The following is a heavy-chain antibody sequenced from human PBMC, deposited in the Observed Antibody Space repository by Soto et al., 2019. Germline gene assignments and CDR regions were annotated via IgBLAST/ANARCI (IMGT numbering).Heavy chain of an antibody. CDR2: IFYGGST. CDR1: GFTVSTNY. CDR3: ATTGMGVTFYYYYYGMDV. J-gene: IGHJ6*02. Sequence: EVQLVESGGGLVQPGGSLRLSCAASGFTVSTNYMTWVRLAPGKGLEWVSVIFYGGSTYYADSVKGRFTISRDYSKNTLYLQMNSLRAEDTAVYYWATTGMGVTFYYYYYGMDVWGQGTTVTVSS. V-gene: IGHV3-66*01. D-gene: IGHD1-26*01.